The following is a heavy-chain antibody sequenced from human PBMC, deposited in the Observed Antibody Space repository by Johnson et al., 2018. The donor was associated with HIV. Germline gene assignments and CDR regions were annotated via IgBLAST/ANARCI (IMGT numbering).Heavy chain of an antibody. D-gene: IGHD3-22*01. CDR3: ARAPIYYYDSPRHAFDI. CDR1: GFTVSSNY. CDR2: IYSGGST. V-gene: IGHV3-66*01. Sequence: VQLVESGGGLVQPGGSLRLSCAASGFTVSSNYMSWVRQAPGKGLEWVSVIYSGGSTYYADSVKGRFTISRDNSKNTAFLHMNSLRAEATAVYSCARAPIYYYDSPRHAFDIWGQGTMVTVSS. J-gene: IGHJ3*02.